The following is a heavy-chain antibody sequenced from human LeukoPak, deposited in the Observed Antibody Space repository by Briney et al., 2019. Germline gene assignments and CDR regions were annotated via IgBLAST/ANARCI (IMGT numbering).Heavy chain of an antibody. V-gene: IGHV3-30*18. J-gene: IGHJ4*02. CDR2: ISYDGSNK. Sequence: GGSLRLSCAASGFTFSNYGLQWVRQAPGKGLEWVAVISYDGSNKYYADSVKGRFTISRDNSKNTLYLQMNSLRAEDTAVYYCAKDIRRGYSYGYLGFDYWGQGTLVTVSS. D-gene: IGHD5-18*01. CDR3: AKDIRRGYSYGYLGFDY. CDR1: GFTFSNYG.